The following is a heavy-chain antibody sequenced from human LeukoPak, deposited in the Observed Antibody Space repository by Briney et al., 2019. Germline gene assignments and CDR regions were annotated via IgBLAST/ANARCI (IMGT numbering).Heavy chain of an antibody. CDR3: ARQQLSQLYYFDN. CDR2: IYYTGST. J-gene: IGHJ4*02. V-gene: IGHV4-59*01. Sequence: SETLSLTCTVTGGXISSYYWSWIRQPPGKGQEWIGYIYYTGSTNYNPSLKSRVTISVDTSKNQFSLKLSSVTAADTAVYYCARQQLSQLYYFDNWGQGTLVTVSS. D-gene: IGHD6-13*01. CDR1: GGXISSYY.